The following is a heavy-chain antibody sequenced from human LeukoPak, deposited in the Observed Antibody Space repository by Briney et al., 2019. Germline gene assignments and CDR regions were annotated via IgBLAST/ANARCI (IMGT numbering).Heavy chain of an antibody. V-gene: IGHV3-48*04. D-gene: IGHD4-17*01. J-gene: IGHJ4*02. CDR2: ISGSGNTI. Sequence: GGSLRLSCAASGFTFSSYNMNWVRQASGEGLEWVSYISGSGNTIYYADSVKGRFTISRDNAKNSLYLQMDSLSAEDAAVYYCARALTVTTKLSGYWGQGTLVTVSS. CDR3: ARALTVTTKLSGY. CDR1: GFTFSSYN.